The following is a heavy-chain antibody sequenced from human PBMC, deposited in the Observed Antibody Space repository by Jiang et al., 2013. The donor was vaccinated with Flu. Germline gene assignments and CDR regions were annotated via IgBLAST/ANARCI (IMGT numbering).Heavy chain of an antibody. J-gene: IGHJ4*02. CDR1: GFTFGDYA. CDR3: TRDLVRDIIMIPATYFDS. Sequence: VQLVESGGGLVQPGRSLRLSCTASGFTFGDYAMSWFRQAPGKGLEWVGFIRSKLYHGTIEYAASVKGRFTISRDDSKSIAYLQMSSLRTEDTAVYYCTRDLVRDIIMIPATYFDSVGQGTLVTVSS. D-gene: IGHD2-2*01. V-gene: IGHV3-49*03. CDR2: IRSKLYHGTI.